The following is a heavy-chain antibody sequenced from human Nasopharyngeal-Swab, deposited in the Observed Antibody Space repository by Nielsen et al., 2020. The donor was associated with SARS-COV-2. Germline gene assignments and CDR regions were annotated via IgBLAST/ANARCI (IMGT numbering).Heavy chain of an antibody. CDR2: IYSGGST. V-gene: IGHV3-53*01. CDR1: GFTVSSNY. Sequence: GGSLRLSCAASGFTVSSNYMSWVRQAPGKGLEWVSVIYSGGSTYYADSVKGRFTISRDNSKNTLYLQMNSLRAEDTAVYYCARATPTYSGGDFDYWGQGTLVIVSS. J-gene: IGHJ4*02. CDR3: ARATPTYSGGDFDY. D-gene: IGHD2-15*01.